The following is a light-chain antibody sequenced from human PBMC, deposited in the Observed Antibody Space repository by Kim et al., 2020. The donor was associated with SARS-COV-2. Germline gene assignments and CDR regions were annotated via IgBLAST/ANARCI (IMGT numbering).Light chain of an antibody. CDR2: GAS. J-gene: IGKJ2*01. V-gene: IGKV3-15*01. Sequence: EIVMTQSPATLSVSPGERATLSCRASQSVSSNLAWFQQKPGQAPRLLIYGASTRATGIPARFSGSGSGTEFTLTISSLQSEDIEVYYCQQYNNWPPYTFGQGTKLEI. CDR3: QQYNNWPPYT. CDR1: QSVSSN.